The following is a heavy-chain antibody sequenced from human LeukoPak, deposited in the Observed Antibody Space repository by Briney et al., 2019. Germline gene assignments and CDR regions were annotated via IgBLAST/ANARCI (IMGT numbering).Heavy chain of an antibody. CDR2: IWYDGSKK. J-gene: IGHJ6*02. D-gene: IGHD3-3*01. V-gene: IGHV3-33*01. CDR1: GFTFSSYG. CDR3: AREGTIFGVDYYYYGMDV. Sequence: PGGSLRLSCAASGFTFSSYGMHWVRQAPGKGLEWVAIIWYDGSKKYYADSVKGRFSIYRDNSKNTLYLQMNSLRAEDTTLYYCAREGTIFGVDYYYYGMDVWGQGTTVTVSS.